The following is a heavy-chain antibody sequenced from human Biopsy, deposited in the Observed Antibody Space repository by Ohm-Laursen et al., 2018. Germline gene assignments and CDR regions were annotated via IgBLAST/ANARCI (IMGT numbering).Heavy chain of an antibody. J-gene: IGHJ4*02. CDR1: GDSVSSGSFY. V-gene: IGHV4-61*01. CDR3: ARGMRSSGWPYFDS. D-gene: IGHD6-19*01. Sequence: TLSLTCIVPGDSVSSGSFYWTWIRQPPGQGLEYIGYIYDRGSTANYNPSLESRVTMSVDMPKNQFSLKLSSVTAADTAIYYCARGMRSSGWPYFDSWGQGTLVTVSS. CDR2: IYDRGST.